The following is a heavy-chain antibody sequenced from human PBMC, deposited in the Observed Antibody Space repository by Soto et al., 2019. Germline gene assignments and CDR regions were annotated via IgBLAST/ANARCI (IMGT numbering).Heavy chain of an antibody. D-gene: IGHD1-1*01. CDR1: GFTFSSFA. Sequence: EVQLLESGGGLVQPGGSLRLSCAASGFTFSSFAMSWVRQAPGKGLEWVSTINKSGGSTYYADSVKGRFTISRDNSKNMLFLQINGLRAEDTVVYYCAKDPPTTGTTFDYWGRGTLVTVSS. J-gene: IGHJ4*02. V-gene: IGHV3-23*01. CDR3: AKDPPTTGTTFDY. CDR2: INKSGGST.